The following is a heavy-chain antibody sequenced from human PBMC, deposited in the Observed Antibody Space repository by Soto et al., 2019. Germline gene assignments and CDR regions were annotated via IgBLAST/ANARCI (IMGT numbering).Heavy chain of an antibody. J-gene: IGHJ6*02. V-gene: IGHV1-3*01. CDR1: GYTFTSYA. D-gene: IGHD3-10*01. Sequence: ASVKVSCKASGYTFTSYAMHWVRQAPGQRLEWMGWINAGNGNTKYSQKFQGRVTITRDTSASTAFMELSSLRSEDTAVYYCASNLYYYGSGSYTYYYGMDVWGQGTTVTVSS. CDR3: ASNLYYYGSGSYTYYYGMDV. CDR2: INAGNGNT.